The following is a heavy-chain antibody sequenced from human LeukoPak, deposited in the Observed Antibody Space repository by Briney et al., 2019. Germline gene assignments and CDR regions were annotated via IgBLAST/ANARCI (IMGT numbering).Heavy chain of an antibody. Sequence: GGSLRLSCAASGFTFFSYWMNWVRQAPGKGLEWVANIKRDGNEKNYVDSVKGRFSISRDNAKNSLYLQMDSLRAEDTAVYYCAKEGAYPIISYDAWGQGALVTVSS. CDR3: AKEGAYPIISYDA. J-gene: IGHJ5*02. CDR1: GFTFFSYW. D-gene: IGHD1-14*01. V-gene: IGHV3-7*01. CDR2: IKRDGNEK.